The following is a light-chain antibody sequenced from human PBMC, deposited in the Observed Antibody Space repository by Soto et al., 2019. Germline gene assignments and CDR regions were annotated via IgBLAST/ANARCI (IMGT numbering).Light chain of an antibody. CDR1: QSISSY. CDR2: AAS. Sequence: DSPMTQSPSSLSASVGDRVTITCRASQSISSYLNWYQQKPGKATKLLIYAASSLQSGVPSRFSGSGSGTDFTLTISSLQPEDCATYYFQQSYSTLCTFGPGTKVDIK. J-gene: IGKJ3*01. V-gene: IGKV1-39*01. CDR3: QQSYSTLCT.